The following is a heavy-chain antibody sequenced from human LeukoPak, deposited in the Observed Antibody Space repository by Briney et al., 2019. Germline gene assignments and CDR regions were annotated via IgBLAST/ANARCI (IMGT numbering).Heavy chain of an antibody. CDR1: GGTFSSYA. D-gene: IGHD3-9*01. Sequence: ASVKVSCKASGGTFSSYAISWVRQAPGQGLEWKGGIIPIFGTANYAQKFQGRVTITADESTSTAYMELSSLRSEDTAVYYCARAEGYDILTGMGGDYWGQGTLVTVSS. CDR3: ARAEGYDILTGMGGDY. CDR2: IIPIFGTA. V-gene: IGHV1-69*13. J-gene: IGHJ4*02.